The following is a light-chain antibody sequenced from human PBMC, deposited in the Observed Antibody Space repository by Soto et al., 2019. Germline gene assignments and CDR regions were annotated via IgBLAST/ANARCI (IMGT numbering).Light chain of an antibody. CDR1: QGIRND. J-gene: IGKJ4*01. Sequence: ALQMTQSPPSLSASVGDRVIITCRTSQGIRNDLGWYQQKPGKAPKLLIFGASTLQSGVPSRFSGGGSDTDFTITITSLQPEDFATYYCLQHYNYPLTFGGGTKVEVK. V-gene: IGKV1-6*01. CDR3: LQHYNYPLT. CDR2: GAS.